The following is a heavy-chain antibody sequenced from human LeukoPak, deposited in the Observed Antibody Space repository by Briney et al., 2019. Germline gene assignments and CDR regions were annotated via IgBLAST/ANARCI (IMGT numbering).Heavy chain of an antibody. D-gene: IGHD5-24*01. CDR1: GASVSGTY. Sequence: PSETLSLTCTVSGASVSGTYWSWVRQPPGKGLEWIAYIYHGGTTNYNPSLKSRATISLDTSKIQFSLELRSVTAADTAVYFCARLGRYDGYTHDCWGQGTLVTVSS. CDR3: ARLGRYDGYTHDC. CDR2: IYHGGTT. J-gene: IGHJ4*02. V-gene: IGHV4-59*08.